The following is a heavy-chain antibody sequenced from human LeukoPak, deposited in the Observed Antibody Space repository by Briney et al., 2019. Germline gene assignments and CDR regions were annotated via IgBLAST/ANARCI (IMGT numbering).Heavy chain of an antibody. CDR3: ARASSYYGSGRPVDY. CDR1: GFTFSSYW. CDR2: INSDGSST. D-gene: IGHD3-10*01. Sequence: PGGSLRLSCAASGFTFSSYWMHWVRQAPGKGLVWVSRINSDGSSTSYADSVKGRFTISRDNAKNTLYLQMNRLRAEDTAVYYCARASSYYGSGRPVDYWGQGTLVTVSP. V-gene: IGHV3-74*01. J-gene: IGHJ4*02.